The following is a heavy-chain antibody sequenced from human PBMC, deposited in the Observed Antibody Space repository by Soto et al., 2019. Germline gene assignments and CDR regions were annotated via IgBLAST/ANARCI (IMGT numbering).Heavy chain of an antibody. CDR1: GYTFTSYG. V-gene: IGHV1-18*01. D-gene: IGHD3-10*01. CDR2: ISAYKGNT. CDR3: ARDEGLRITMVRGVSYGMDV. J-gene: IGHJ6*01. Sequence: ASVKVSCKASGYTFTSYGISWVRQAPGQGLELMGWISAYKGNTNYAQKLQVRVTMTTDTSTSTAYTELRRLRSDDTAVYYCARDEGLRITMVRGVSYGMDVWGQGTTVTVSS.